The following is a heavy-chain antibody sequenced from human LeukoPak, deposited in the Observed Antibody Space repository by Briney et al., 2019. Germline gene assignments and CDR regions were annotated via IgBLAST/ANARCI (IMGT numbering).Heavy chain of an antibody. Sequence: GGSLRLSCAASGFTFSSYAMSWVRQAPGKGLEWVSAISGSGGSTYYADSVKGRFTISRDNSKNTLYLQMNSLRAEDTAVYYCARGRLYCTNGVCYVGYYFDYWGQGTLVTVSS. D-gene: IGHD2-8*01. V-gene: IGHV3-23*01. CDR3: ARGRLYCTNGVCYVGYYFDY. J-gene: IGHJ4*02. CDR1: GFTFSSYA. CDR2: ISGSGGST.